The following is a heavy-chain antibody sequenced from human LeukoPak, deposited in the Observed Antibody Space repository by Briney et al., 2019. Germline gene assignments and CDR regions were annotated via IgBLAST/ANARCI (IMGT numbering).Heavy chain of an antibody. CDR3: ATKQWLAPPPDS. Sequence: GGSLRLSCAASGFTFSNYRMLWVRQAPGKGLESVSRINTDGTVTTYADSVKGRFTVSRDNADNTMFLQMNSVRDEDTAVYYCATKQWLAPPPDSWGQGTPVTVSS. CDR2: INTDGTVT. J-gene: IGHJ4*02. D-gene: IGHD6-19*01. CDR1: GFTFSNYR. V-gene: IGHV3-74*01.